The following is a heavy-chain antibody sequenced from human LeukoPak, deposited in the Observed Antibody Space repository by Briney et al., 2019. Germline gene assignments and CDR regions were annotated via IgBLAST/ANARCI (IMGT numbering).Heavy chain of an antibody. V-gene: IGHV3-30*18. J-gene: IGHJ4*02. D-gene: IGHD6-13*01. CDR3: AKDRQQLFDFDY. CDR1: GFTFSSYG. CDR2: ISYDGSNK. Sequence: RPGGSLRLSCAASGFTFSSYGMHWVRQAPGKGLEWVAVISYDGSNKYYADSVKGRFTISRDNSKNTLYLQMNSLRAEDTAVYYCAKDRQQLFDFDYWGQGTLVTVSS.